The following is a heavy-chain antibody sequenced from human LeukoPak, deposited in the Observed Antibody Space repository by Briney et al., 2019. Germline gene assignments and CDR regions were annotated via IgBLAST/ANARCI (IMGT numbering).Heavy chain of an antibody. V-gene: IGHV4-34*01. CDR1: GGSFSGYY. D-gene: IGHD3-9*01. CDR3: ATSYDILTGYGDY. Sequence: SETLSLTCAVYGGSFSGYYWSWIRQPPGKGLEWIGEINHSGSTNYNPSLKSRVTISVDTSKNQFSLKLSSVTAADTAVYYCATSYDILTGYGDYWGQGTLVTVSS. J-gene: IGHJ4*02. CDR2: INHSGST.